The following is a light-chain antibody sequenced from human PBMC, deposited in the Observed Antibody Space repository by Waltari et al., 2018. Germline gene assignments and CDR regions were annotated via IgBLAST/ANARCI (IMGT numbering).Light chain of an antibody. J-gene: IGLJ2*01. V-gene: IGLV2-14*03. CDR1: SIHFVGYYY. Sequence: QSALTQTASVSASPGQSITIPCTGTSIHFVGYYYVSWYQQVPGKAPKLIIYDVSNRPSGVSSRFSGSKSGNTASLTISGLQAEDEANYYCSSYIDSSTLELFGGGTSLTVL. CDR2: DVS. CDR3: SSYIDSSTLEL.